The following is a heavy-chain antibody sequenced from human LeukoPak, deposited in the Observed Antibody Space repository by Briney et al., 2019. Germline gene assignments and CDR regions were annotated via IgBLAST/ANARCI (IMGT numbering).Heavy chain of an antibody. D-gene: IGHD5-18*01. Sequence: ASVKVSCKASGYLFKYNYIHWVRQAPGQGLEWMGMINPSGDSTTYAQQFQGRLTMSSGTSTRTVYVELSSLRSEDTAVYFCARDRMDTAMGSYLDNWGQGTLVTISS. J-gene: IGHJ4*02. CDR2: INPSGDST. V-gene: IGHV1-46*02. CDR3: ARDRMDTAMGSYLDN. CDR1: GYLFKYNY.